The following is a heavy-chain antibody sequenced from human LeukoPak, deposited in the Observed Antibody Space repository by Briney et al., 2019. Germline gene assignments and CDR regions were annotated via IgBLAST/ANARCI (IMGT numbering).Heavy chain of an antibody. CDR3: AKLSHTAAARHGGDSNL. CDR2: ISGSGGST. Sequence: GGSLRLSCAASGFTFSSYAMSWVRQAPGKGLEWVSAISGSGGSTYYADSVKGRFTISRDNSKNTLYLQMNSLRAEDTAVYYCAKLSHTAAARHGGDSNLWGQGTMVTVSS. V-gene: IGHV3-23*01. J-gene: IGHJ3*01. CDR1: GFTFSSYA. D-gene: IGHD6-13*01.